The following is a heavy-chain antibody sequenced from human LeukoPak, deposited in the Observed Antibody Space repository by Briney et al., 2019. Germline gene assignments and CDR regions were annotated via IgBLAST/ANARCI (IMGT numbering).Heavy chain of an antibody. J-gene: IGHJ4*02. CDR1: GFTFSAYA. CDR2: IGSDNKP. CDR3: ARGETARVDY. D-gene: IGHD3-16*01. Sequence: GGSLRLSCEASGFTFSAYAMTWVRQAPGKGLEWVSSIGSDNKPHYSESVKGRFAISRDNAKNSLYLQMNSLRDEDTAVYYCARGETARVDYWGQGILVTVSS. V-gene: IGHV3-69-1*01.